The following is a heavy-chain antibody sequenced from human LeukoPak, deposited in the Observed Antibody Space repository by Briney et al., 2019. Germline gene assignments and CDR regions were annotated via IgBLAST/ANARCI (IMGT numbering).Heavy chain of an antibody. J-gene: IGHJ4*02. CDR2: ISSSSTI. CDR1: GFTFSDYY. D-gene: IGHD3-22*01. V-gene: IGHV3-69-1*01. CDR3: ARAYYDSSGYHYFDY. Sequence: GGSLRLSCAASGFTFSDYYMSWIRQAPGKGLEWVSYISSSSTIYYADSVKGRFTISRDNAKNSLYLQMNSLRAEDTAVYYCARAYYDSSGYHYFDYWGQGTLVTVSS.